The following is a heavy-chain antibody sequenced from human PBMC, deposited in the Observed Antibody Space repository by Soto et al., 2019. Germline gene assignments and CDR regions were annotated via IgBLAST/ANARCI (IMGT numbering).Heavy chain of an antibody. CDR2: LIPRSATS. J-gene: IGHJ6*02. Sequence: QVQLVQSGAEVKKPGSSVKVSCKASGDTFSTYTITWMRQAPGQGLEWLGGLIPRSATSNYAQKFQGRVTITADETTNTAYMERSSLRSEDTAVYYCAREGLVLVPTTVNSDYYYYAMDVWCQGTTVTVSS. D-gene: IGHD2-2*01. CDR1: GDTFSTYT. CDR3: AREGLVLVPTTVNSDYYYYAMDV. V-gene: IGHV1-69*12.